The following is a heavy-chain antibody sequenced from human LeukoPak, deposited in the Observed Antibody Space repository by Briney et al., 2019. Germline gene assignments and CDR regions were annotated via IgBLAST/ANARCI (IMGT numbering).Heavy chain of an antibody. CDR3: ARCGPFYRGPSEYYFDY. V-gene: IGHV1-46*01. CDR1: GYSLTNYY. D-gene: IGHD4-23*01. J-gene: IGHJ4*02. CDR2: INPTTGST. Sequence: ASVKVSCKASGYSLTNYYIHWVRQAPGQGLEWMGIINPTTGSTIYAQTFQGRVTMTRDVSTSTVYMDLSSLRSADTAVYYCARCGPFYRGPSEYYFDYWGQGTLVTVSS.